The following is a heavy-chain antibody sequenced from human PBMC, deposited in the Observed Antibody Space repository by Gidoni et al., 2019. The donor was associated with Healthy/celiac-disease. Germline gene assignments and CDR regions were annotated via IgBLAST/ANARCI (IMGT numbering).Heavy chain of an antibody. CDR3: ARDLPSNYYGSGSYIDY. D-gene: IGHD3-10*01. V-gene: IGHV3-48*02. CDR2: ISSSSSTI. Sequence: EVQLVESGGGLVQPGVSLSLSCAASGFTFSSYSMNWVRQAPGKGLEWVSYISSSSSTIYYADSVKGRFTISRDNAKNSLYLQMNSLRDEDTAVYYCARDLPSNYYGSGSYIDYWGQGTLVTVSS. J-gene: IGHJ4*02. CDR1: GFTFSSYS.